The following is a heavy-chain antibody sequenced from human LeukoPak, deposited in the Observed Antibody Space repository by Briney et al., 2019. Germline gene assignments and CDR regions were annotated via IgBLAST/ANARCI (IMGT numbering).Heavy chain of an antibody. CDR1: GGSISSYY. D-gene: IGHD1-26*01. CDR2: IYYIGST. V-gene: IGHV4-59*08. Sequence: SETLSLTCTVSGGSISSYYWSWIRQPPGKGLEWIGYIYYIGSTNYNPSLKSRVTISVDTSKNQFSLKLSSVTAADTAVYYCATRRVGATHFDYWGQGTLVTVSS. J-gene: IGHJ4*02. CDR3: ATRRVGATHFDY.